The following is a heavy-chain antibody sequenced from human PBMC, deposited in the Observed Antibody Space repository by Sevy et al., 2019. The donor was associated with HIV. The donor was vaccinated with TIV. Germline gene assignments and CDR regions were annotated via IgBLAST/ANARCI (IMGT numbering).Heavy chain of an antibody. V-gene: IGHV3-15*01. CDR2: IKSKADGGTT. Sequence: GGSLRLSCAASGFIFSSYVMTWVRQAPGKGLEWVGRIKSKADGGTTDYGAPVKGRFTISRDDSKNTLFLQMNSLKGEDTAVYYCATDPIIVLMVTDGMDVWGQGTTVTVSS. CDR3: ATDPIIVLMVTDGMDV. D-gene: IGHD3-22*01. J-gene: IGHJ6*02. CDR1: GFIFSSYV.